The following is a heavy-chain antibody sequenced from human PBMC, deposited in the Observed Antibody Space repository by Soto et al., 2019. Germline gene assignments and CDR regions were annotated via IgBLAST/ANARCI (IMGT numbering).Heavy chain of an antibody. CDR2: ISGSGGNT. Sequence: WVSLRLSCAASGFTFSSYAMSWVRQAPGKGLEWASTISGSGGNTYYADSVKGRFTNSRDNSKNTLYLQMNSLRAEDTAVYYCANEGYYDILTGYYGARDVWGQGTTVAVSS. J-gene: IGHJ6*02. CDR3: ANEGYYDILTGYYGARDV. V-gene: IGHV3-23*01. D-gene: IGHD3-9*01. CDR1: GFTFSSYA.